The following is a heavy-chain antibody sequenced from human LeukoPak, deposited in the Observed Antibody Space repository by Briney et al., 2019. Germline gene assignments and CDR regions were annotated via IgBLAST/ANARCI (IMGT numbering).Heavy chain of an antibody. D-gene: IGHD6-19*01. CDR1: GFTLSSYW. V-gene: IGHV3-74*03. J-gene: IGHJ4*02. CDR2: INGDGSST. Sequence: GGSLRLSCGASGFTLSSYWMHWARQAPGEGLVWVSRINGDGSSTPYANSVKGRFTISRDNAKNPLYLQMHSLKADDTAVDYCARGSTSGWPDYFDYWGQGSVVTVSS. CDR3: ARGSTSGWPDYFDY.